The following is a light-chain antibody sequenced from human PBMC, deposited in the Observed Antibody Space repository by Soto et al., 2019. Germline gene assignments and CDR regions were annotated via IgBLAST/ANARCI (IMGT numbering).Light chain of an antibody. CDR2: AAS. CDR3: QQYDSVFT. J-gene: IGKJ5*01. V-gene: IGKV1-9*01. CDR1: QGISSY. Sequence: DIQMTQSPSSLSASVGDRVTITCRASQGISSYLAWYQQKPGKAPKLLIYAASTLQSGVPSRFSGSGSGTDFTLTISSLQPEDIGTYFCQQYDSVFTFGQGTRLEIK.